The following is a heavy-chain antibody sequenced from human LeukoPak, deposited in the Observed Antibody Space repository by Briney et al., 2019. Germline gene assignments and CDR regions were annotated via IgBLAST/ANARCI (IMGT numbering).Heavy chain of an antibody. CDR2: INPGDSDT. Sequence: GESLKISCKDSGSRYTTYWIGWVRQMPGKGLEWIGIINPGDSDTKYSPSLHGQVTMSADKSISTAYLQWSSLKASDTAMYYCARLPYYDILTGYSYFVYWGQGTLVTVSS. J-gene: IGHJ4*02. CDR1: GSRYTTYW. D-gene: IGHD3-9*01. V-gene: IGHV5-51*01. CDR3: ARLPYYDILTGYSYFVY.